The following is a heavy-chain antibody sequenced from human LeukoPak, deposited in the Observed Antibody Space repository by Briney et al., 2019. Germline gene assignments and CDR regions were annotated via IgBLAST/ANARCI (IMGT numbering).Heavy chain of an antibody. CDR1: GFTFSSYA. D-gene: IGHD5-12*01. CDR2: ISYDGSNK. J-gene: IGHJ4*02. CDR3: ARLIQGTSGYSGYDSIDY. Sequence: PGRSLRLSCAASGFTFSSYAMHWVRQAPGKGREWVAVISYDGSNKYYADSVKGRFTISRDNSKNTLYLKMNSLRAEDTAVYYCARLIQGTSGYSGYDSIDYWGQGTLVTVSS. V-gene: IGHV3-30*01.